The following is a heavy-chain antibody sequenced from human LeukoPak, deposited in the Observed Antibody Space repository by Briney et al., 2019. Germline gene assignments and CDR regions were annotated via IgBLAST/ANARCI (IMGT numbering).Heavy chain of an antibody. D-gene: IGHD3-22*01. CDR3: AKDSSGYYWDY. J-gene: IGHJ4*02. V-gene: IGHV3-43D*03. CDR2: ISWDGGST. Sequence: GGSLRLSCAASGFTFDVYAMHWVRQAPGKGLEWVSLISWDGGSTYYADSVKGRFTISRDNSKNSLYLQMNSLRAEDTALYYCAKDSSGYYWDYWGQGTLVTVSS. CDR1: GFTFDVYA.